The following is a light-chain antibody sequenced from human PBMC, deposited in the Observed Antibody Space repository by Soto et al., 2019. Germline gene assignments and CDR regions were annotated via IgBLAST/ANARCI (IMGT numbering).Light chain of an antibody. CDR1: QSVDYY. J-gene: IGKJ4*01. Sequence: EIVFTQSPATLSLSPGDRATLSCRASQSVDYYLAWYQQKPGQAPRLLIYAASNRATGTPARFSGSGSGTDFTLVISSLEPEDFAVYYCQQRSNWPLTFGGGTKV. CDR2: AAS. CDR3: QQRSNWPLT. V-gene: IGKV3-11*01.